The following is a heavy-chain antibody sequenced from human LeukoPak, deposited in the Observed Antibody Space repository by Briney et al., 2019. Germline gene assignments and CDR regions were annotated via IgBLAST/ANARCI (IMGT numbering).Heavy chain of an antibody. CDR3: ASPQGGYYYDSSGPLGAFDI. J-gene: IGHJ3*02. Sequence: SETLSLTCTVSGGSISSSSYYWGWIRQPPGKGLEWIGSIYYSGSTYYNPSLKSRVTISVDTSKNQFSLKLSSVTAADTAVYYCASPQGGYYYDSSGPLGAFDIWGQGTMVTVSS. V-gene: IGHV4-39*07. D-gene: IGHD3-22*01. CDR1: GGSISSSSYY. CDR2: IYYSGST.